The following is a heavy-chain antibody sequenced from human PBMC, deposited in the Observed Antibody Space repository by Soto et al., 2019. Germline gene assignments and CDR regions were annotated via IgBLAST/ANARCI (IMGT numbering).Heavy chain of an antibody. V-gene: IGHV1-58*01. CDR1: GFTFTSSA. J-gene: IGHJ3*02. CDR3: AAVNYYDSSGYYLAGFDI. Sequence: SVKVSCKASGFTFTSSAVQWVRQARGQRLEWIGWIVVGSGNTNYAQKFQERVTITRDMSTSTAYMELSSLRSEDTAVYYCAAVNYYDSSGYYLAGFDIWGQGTMVTVSS. D-gene: IGHD3-22*01. CDR2: IVVGSGNT.